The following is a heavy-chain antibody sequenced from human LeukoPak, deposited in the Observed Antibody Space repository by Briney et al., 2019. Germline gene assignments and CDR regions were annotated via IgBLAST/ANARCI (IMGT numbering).Heavy chain of an antibody. V-gene: IGHV3-9*01. CDR3: AKDLRRYYDSSGYSN. Sequence: GRSLRLSCAASGFTFDDYAMHRVRQAPGKGLEWVSGISWNSGSIGYADSVKGRFTISRDNAKNSLYLQMNSLRAEDTALYYCAKDLRRYYDSSGYSNWGQGTLVTVSS. J-gene: IGHJ4*02. CDR1: GFTFDDYA. CDR2: ISWNSGSI. D-gene: IGHD3-22*01.